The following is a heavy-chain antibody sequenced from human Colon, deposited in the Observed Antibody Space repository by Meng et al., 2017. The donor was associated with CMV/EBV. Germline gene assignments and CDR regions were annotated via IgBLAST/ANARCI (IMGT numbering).Heavy chain of an antibody. Sequence: GGSLRLSCTASGFSFDAYTMSWVRQAPGKGLEWVSAISGSGSRTYYADSVQGRFSISRDNSKNTVYLQMNSLTAADTAVYYCAKDRRVPAIPTYFQDWGQGTLVTVSS. D-gene: IGHD2-21*02. CDR3: AKDRRVPAIPTYFQD. V-gene: IGHV3-23*01. CDR2: ISGSGSRT. CDR1: GFSFDAYT. J-gene: IGHJ1*01.